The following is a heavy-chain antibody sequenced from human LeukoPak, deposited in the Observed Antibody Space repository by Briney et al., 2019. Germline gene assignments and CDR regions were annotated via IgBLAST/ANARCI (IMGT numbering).Heavy chain of an antibody. V-gene: IGHV4-34*01. CDR2: INHSGST. Sequence: SETLSLTCAVYGGSFSGYYWSWIRQPPGKGLEWIGEINHSGSTNYNPSLKSRVTISVDTSKNQFSLKLSSVTAADTAVYYCARGGQSFNYYYGMDVWGQGTTVTVSS. CDR1: GGSFSGYY. CDR3: ARGGQSFNYYYGMDV. J-gene: IGHJ6*02.